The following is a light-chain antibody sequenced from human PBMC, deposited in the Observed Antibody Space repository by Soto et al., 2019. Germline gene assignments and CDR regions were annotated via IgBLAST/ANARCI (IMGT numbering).Light chain of an antibody. J-gene: IGKJ2*01. Sequence: VLTQSPGTLSLSPGERATLSCRASQSLSSSFLAWYQKKPGLPPRLLLYGASNRAAGTPGRFSGSGDGTDFTLGISRLQPEGCVVYLCLECAISLYTFGQRTMLDIK. CDR2: GAS. CDR3: LECAISLYT. V-gene: IGKV3-20*01. CDR1: QSLSSSF.